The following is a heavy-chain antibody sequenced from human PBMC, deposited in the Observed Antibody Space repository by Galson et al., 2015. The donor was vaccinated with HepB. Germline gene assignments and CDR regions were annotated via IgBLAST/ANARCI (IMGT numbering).Heavy chain of an antibody. CDR2: ITSDGSTT. CDR3: ARDNYGSVDY. J-gene: IGHJ4*02. CDR1: GFAFSDYW. Sequence: SLRLSCAASGFAFSDYWMHWVRQAPGKGLACVSRITSDGSTTTYADSVKGRFTISRDNAKNTLYLQMNSLRAEDTAVYYCARDNYGSVDYWGQGTLVTVSS. V-gene: IGHV3-74*01. D-gene: IGHD3-10*01.